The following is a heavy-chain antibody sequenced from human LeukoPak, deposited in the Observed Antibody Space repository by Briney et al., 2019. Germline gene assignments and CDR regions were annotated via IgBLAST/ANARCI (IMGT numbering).Heavy chain of an antibody. CDR2: IYYSGST. D-gene: IGHD3-10*01. CDR3: ARDLYGSGPDAFDI. Sequence: SETLSLTCTVSGGSISSGGYYRSWIRQHPGKGLEWIGSIYYSGSTYYNPSLKSRLTISVDTSENQFSLKLSSVTAADTAVYYCARDLYGSGPDAFDIWGQGTMVTVSS. J-gene: IGHJ3*02. V-gene: IGHV4-31*03. CDR1: GGSISSGGYY.